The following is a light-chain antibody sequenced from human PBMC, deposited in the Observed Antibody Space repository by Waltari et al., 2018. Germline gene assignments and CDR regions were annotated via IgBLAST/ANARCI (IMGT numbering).Light chain of an antibody. V-gene: IGLV2-14*03. Sequence: QSALTPPASVSGSPGQSITISCTGTSSDVGAYKYVSWYQQHPGQAPKLMIFDVSNRPSGVPNRFSGSKSGTTASLTICGLQAEDEAGYYCSSHISSSTLELFGGGTSLTVL. CDR2: DVS. CDR1: SSDVGAYKY. J-gene: IGLJ2*01. CDR3: SSHISSSTLEL.